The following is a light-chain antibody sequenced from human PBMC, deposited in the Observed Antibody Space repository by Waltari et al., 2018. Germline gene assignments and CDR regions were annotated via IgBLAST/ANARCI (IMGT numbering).Light chain of an antibody. CDR2: WAS. CDR1: QSILHSSSNKNY. V-gene: IGKV4-1*01. Sequence: DIVMTQSPDSLAVSLGERATINCKSSQSILHSSSNKNYLAWFQPKPGQPPKLLIYWASTQESGGPCRFSGSGSGTDFTLIISGLQAEDVAVYYCHQYYSAPRTFGQGTKVEIK. J-gene: IGKJ1*01. CDR3: HQYYSAPRT.